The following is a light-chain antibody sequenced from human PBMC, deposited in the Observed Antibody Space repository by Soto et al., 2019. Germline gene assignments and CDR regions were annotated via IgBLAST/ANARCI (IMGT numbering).Light chain of an antibody. CDR3: QQYSSSPPEFT. CDR1: QSISSSY. Sequence: EIVLTQSPGTLSLSPGERATLSCRASQSISSSYLAWYQQRPGQAPRLLIFGASYRATGIADRFSGSGSGTDFTFTISRLEPEDFAVYYCQQYSSSPPEFTFGPGTKVDSK. J-gene: IGKJ3*01. V-gene: IGKV3-20*01. CDR2: GAS.